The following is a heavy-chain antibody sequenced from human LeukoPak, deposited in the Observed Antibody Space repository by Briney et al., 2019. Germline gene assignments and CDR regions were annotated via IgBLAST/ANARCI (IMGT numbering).Heavy chain of an antibody. V-gene: IGHV1-18*01. Sequence: ASVKVSCKASGYTFISYGISWVRQAPGQGLEWMGRISAYTGNTNYAQKLQGRVTMTTDTSTSTAYMELRSLRSDDTAVYYCARDLRSGSANWFDPWGQGTLVTVSS. J-gene: IGHJ5*02. CDR3: ARDLRSGSANWFDP. CDR1: GYTFISYG. D-gene: IGHD3-10*01. CDR2: ISAYTGNT.